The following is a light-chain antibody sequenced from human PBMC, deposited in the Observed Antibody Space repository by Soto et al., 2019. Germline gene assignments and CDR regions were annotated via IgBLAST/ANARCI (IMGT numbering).Light chain of an antibody. CDR1: SSDVGGYNY. CDR2: EVS. CDR3: RSYAGSNNDV. Sequence: QSALTQPPSASGSPGQSVTISCTGTSSDVGGYNYVSWYQQHPGKAPKLMIYEVSKRPSGVPDRFSGSKSGNTASLTVSGQQAEDEADYYCRSYAGSNNDVFGTGTKVTVL. V-gene: IGLV2-8*01. J-gene: IGLJ1*01.